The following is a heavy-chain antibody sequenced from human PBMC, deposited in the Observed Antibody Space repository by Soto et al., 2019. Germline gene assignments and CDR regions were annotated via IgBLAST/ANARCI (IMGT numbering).Heavy chain of an antibody. CDR2: ISYGGSNK. CDR3: AKAEMATITLYYFDY. Sequence: GGSLRLSCAASGFTFSSYGMHWVRQAPGKGLEWVAVISYGGSNKYYADSVKGRFTISRDNSKNTLYLQMNSLRAEDTAVYYCAKAEMATITLYYFDYWGQGTLVTVSS. V-gene: IGHV3-30*18. J-gene: IGHJ4*02. CDR1: GFTFSSYG. D-gene: IGHD5-12*01.